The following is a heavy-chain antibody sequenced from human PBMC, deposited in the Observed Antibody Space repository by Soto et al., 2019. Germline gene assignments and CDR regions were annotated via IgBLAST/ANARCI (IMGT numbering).Heavy chain of an antibody. CDR3: VRANWTSY. V-gene: IGHV3-30-3*01. J-gene: IGHJ4*02. Sequence: GGSLRLSCAASGFTFSSYAMHWVRQAPGKGLEWVAVISYDGSNKYYADSVKGRFTISRDNSKNTLYLQMNSLRAEDTAVYYCVRANWTSYWGQGTLLTVSS. D-gene: IGHD1-1*01. CDR2: ISYDGSNK. CDR1: GFTFSSYA.